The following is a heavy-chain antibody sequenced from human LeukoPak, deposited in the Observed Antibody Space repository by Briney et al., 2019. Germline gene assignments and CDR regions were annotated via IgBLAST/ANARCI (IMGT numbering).Heavy chain of an antibody. CDR3: ARERWDYSYGYGYFDY. CDR1: GFTFSSYE. J-gene: IGHJ4*02. Sequence: PGGSLRLSCAASGFTFSSYEMNWVRQAPGKGLEWVSYISSSGSTIYYADSVKGRFTISRDNAKNSLYLQMNSLRAEDTAVYYCARERWDYSYGYGYFDYWGQGTLVTVSS. CDR2: ISSSGSTI. V-gene: IGHV3-48*03. D-gene: IGHD5-18*01.